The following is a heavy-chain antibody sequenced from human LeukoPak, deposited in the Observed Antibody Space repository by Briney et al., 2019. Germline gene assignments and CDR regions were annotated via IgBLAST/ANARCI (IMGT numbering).Heavy chain of an antibody. V-gene: IGHV5-51*01. Sequence: GESLKISCKGSGYRFTNYWIGWVRQMPGKGLEWMVMIYPGDSDTRYRPSFQGQVTISADKSISTAYLQWSSLKASDTAMYYCARRSGPLVYFFFDYWGQGTLVTVSS. CDR2: IYPGDSDT. D-gene: IGHD6-13*01. CDR3: ARRSGPLVYFFFDY. J-gene: IGHJ4*02. CDR1: GYRFTNYW.